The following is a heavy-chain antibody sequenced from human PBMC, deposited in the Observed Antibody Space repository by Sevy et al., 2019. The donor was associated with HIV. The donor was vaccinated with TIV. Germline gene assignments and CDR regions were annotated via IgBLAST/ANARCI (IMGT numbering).Heavy chain of an antibody. CDR1: GYTFTSYY. Sequence: ASVKVSCKASGYTFTSYYMHWVRQAPGQGLEWMGIINPSGGSTSYAQKFQGRVTMTRDTSTSTVYMELSSLRSEDTAVYYCARERRKYSSSSSGPDYWGQGTLVTASS. CDR3: ARERRKYSSSSSGPDY. V-gene: IGHV1-46*01. CDR2: INPSGGST. D-gene: IGHD6-6*01. J-gene: IGHJ4*02.